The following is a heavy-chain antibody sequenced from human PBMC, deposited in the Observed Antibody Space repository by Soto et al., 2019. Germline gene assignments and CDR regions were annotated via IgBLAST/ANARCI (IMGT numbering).Heavy chain of an antibody. V-gene: IGHV3-21*01. Sequence: EVQLVESGGGLVKPGGSLRLSCAASGFTFSSYSMNWVRQAPGKGLEWVSSISSSSSYIYYADSVKGRFTSSRDNAKNSLDLQMNSLRAEGTAVYYCARIQVGYDAFDIWGQGTMVTVSS. CDR2: ISSSSSYI. J-gene: IGHJ3*02. CDR3: ARIQVGYDAFDI. CDR1: GFTFSSYS. D-gene: IGHD2-15*01.